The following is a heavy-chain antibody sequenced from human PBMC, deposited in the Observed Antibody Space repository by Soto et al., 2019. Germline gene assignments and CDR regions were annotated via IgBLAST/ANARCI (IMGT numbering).Heavy chain of an antibody. CDR1: GFSLRTAGMC. CDR3: ARISAPHYGLDV. V-gene: IGHV2-70*01. Sequence: GPTLVIPTNTLTLTCYFSGFSLRTAGMCVSWMRQPPGKALGWLALIDWDDGKFYSTSLKTRVSISKDTPKNTVDLTVTNMDPVDTATYYCARISAPHYGLDVWGQGTKVTVYS. CDR2: IDWDDGK. J-gene: IGHJ6*02.